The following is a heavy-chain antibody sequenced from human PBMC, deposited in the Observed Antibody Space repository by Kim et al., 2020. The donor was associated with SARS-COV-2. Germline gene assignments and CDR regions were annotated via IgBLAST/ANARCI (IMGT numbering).Heavy chain of an antibody. Sequence: GESLKISCKASGYSFTNYWIGWVRQMPGKGLEWLGLIYPGDSDVKYSPSFRSQVTISVDKSITTAYLQWTSLETSDTAISYCARETGAIAFDVWGPGTLV. CDR3: ARETGAIAFDV. CDR2: IYPGDSDV. D-gene: IGHD1-26*01. V-gene: IGHV5-51*01. CDR1: GYSFTNYW. J-gene: IGHJ3*01.